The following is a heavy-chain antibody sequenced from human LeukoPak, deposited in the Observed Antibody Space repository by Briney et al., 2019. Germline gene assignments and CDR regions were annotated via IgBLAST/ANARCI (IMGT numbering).Heavy chain of an antibody. V-gene: IGHV3-30-3*01. Sequence: GGSLRLSCAASGFTFSSYAMHWVRQAPGKGLEWVAVISYDGSNKYYADSVKGRFTISRDNSKNTLYLQMNSLRAEDTAVYYCARDASPEIVATPNYYYYGMDVWGQGTTVTVSS. D-gene: IGHD5-12*01. CDR2: ISYDGSNK. CDR1: GFTFSSYA. CDR3: ARDASPEIVATPNYYYYGMDV. J-gene: IGHJ6*02.